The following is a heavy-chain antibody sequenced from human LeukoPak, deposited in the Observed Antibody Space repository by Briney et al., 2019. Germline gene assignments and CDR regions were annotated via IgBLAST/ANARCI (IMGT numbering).Heavy chain of an antibody. D-gene: IGHD6-13*01. CDR3: AREGIAAAEGTLDI. CDR1: GGSISGDY. CDR2: IYTSGST. Sequence: SETLSLTCIVSGGSISGDYWSWIRQPAGKGLEWIGRIYTSGSTNSNPSLKSRVTMSLDTSKNQFSLKLNSVTAADTAVYYCAREGIAAAEGTLDIWGRGTMVTVSS. V-gene: IGHV4-4*07. J-gene: IGHJ3*02.